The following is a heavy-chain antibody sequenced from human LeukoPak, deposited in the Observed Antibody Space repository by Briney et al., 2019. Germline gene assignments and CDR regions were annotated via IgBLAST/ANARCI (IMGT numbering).Heavy chain of an antibody. D-gene: IGHD2-8*01. V-gene: IGHV1-18*01. CDR1: GYTFTSYG. Sequence: ASVKVSCKASGYTFTSYGISWVRQAPGQGLEWMGWISAYNGNTNYAQKLQGRVTMTTDTSTSTVYMELSSLRSEDTAVYYCVRPAANGLGNLGYWGQGTLVTISS. CDR2: ISAYNGNT. J-gene: IGHJ4*02. CDR3: VRPAANGLGNLGY.